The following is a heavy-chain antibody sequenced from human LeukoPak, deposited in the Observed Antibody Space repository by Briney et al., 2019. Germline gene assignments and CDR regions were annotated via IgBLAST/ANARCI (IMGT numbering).Heavy chain of an antibody. V-gene: IGHV3-30-3*01. D-gene: IGHD2-15*01. CDR2: ISYDGSNK. J-gene: IGHJ5*02. Sequence: PGGSLRLSCAASGFTFSSYAMHWVRQAPGKGLEWVAVISYDGSNKYYADSVKGRFTISRDNSKNTLYLQMNSLRAEDTAVYYCARTPRRYCSGGSCYGWFDPWGQGTLVTVSS. CDR3: ARTPRRYCSGGSCYGWFDP. CDR1: GFTFSSYA.